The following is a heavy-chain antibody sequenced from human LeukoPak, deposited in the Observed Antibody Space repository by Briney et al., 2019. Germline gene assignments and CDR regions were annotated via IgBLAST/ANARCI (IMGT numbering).Heavy chain of an antibody. J-gene: IGHJ5*02. D-gene: IGHD6-13*01. Sequence: PGGSLRLSCVASGFTFSKYWLHWVRQAPGRGLVWVSRINPDDKSTSYADSVKGRFTISRDDAKKTLYLQMNSLRAEDTAVYYCARHAYSSSWGSEVDPWGQGTLVTVSS. CDR1: GFTFSKYW. V-gene: IGHV3-74*01. CDR2: INPDDKST. CDR3: ARHAYSSSWGSEVDP.